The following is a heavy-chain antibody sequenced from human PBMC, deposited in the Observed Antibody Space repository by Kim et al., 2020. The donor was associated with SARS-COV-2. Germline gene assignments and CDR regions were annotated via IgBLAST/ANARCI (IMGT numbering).Heavy chain of an antibody. D-gene: IGHD6-13*01. CDR3: ATRIAAAGTFDY. Sequence: IYAQKFQGRVTMTEDTSTDTAYMELSSLRSEDTAVYYCATRIAAAGTFDYWGQGTLVTVSS. V-gene: IGHV1-24*01. J-gene: IGHJ4*02.